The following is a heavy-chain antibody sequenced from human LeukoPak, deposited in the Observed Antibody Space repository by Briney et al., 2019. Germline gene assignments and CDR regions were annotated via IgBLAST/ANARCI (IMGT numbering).Heavy chain of an antibody. D-gene: IGHD1-14*01. V-gene: IGHV1-46*01. CDR2: INPSGGST. CDR1: GYTFTSYY. J-gene: IGHJ6*03. CDR3: ASSQRARTGVGYMDV. Sequence: GASVKVSCKASGYTFTSYYMHWVRQAPGQGLEWMGIINPSGGSTSYAQKFQGRVTMTRDTSTSTVYMVMSSLRSEDTAVYYCASSQRARTGVGYMDVWGKGTTVTVSS.